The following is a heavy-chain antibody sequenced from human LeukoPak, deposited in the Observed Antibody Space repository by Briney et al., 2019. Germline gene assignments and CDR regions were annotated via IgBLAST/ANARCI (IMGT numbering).Heavy chain of an antibody. V-gene: IGHV4-31*03. Sequence: PSQTLSPTCTVSGGSISSGGYYWSWIRQHPGKGLEWIGYIYYSGSTYYNPSLKSRVTISVDTSKNQSSLKLSSVTAADTAVYYCARVRSSSTSCYDAFDIWGQGTMVTVSS. CDR2: IYYSGST. D-gene: IGHD2-2*01. CDR3: ARVRSSSTSCYDAFDI. CDR1: GGSISSGGYY. J-gene: IGHJ3*02.